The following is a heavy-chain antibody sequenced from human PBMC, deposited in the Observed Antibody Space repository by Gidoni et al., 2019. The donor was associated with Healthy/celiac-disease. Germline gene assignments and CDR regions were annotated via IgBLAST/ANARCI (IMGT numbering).Heavy chain of an antibody. V-gene: IGHV3-23*01. CDR3: AKRDSNYPDYYYYYGMDV. D-gene: IGHD4-4*01. CDR2: ISGSGGST. CDR1: GFPFSSYA. Sequence: EVQLLESGGGLVQPGGSLRLSCAASGFPFSSYAMSWVRQAPGKGLEWVSAISGSGGSTYYADSVKGRFTISRDNSKNTLYLQMNSLRAEDTAVYYCAKRDSNYPDYYYYYGMDVWGQGTTVTVSS. J-gene: IGHJ6*02.